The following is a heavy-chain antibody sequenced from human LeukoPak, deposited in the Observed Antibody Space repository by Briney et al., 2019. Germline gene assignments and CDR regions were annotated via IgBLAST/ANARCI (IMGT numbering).Heavy chain of an antibody. Sequence: SETLSLTCTVSGGSISSYYWSWLWQPPGKGLEWIGYIYYSGSTNYNPSLKSRVTISVDTSKNQFSLKLSSVTAADTAVYYCARVHGDYWYFDLWGRGTLVTVSS. CDR2: IYYSGST. V-gene: IGHV4-59*01. D-gene: IGHD4-17*01. CDR3: ARVHGDYWYFDL. J-gene: IGHJ2*01. CDR1: GGSISSYY.